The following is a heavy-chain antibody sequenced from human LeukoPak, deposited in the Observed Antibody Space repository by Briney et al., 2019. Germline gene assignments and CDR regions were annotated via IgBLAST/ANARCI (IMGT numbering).Heavy chain of an antibody. D-gene: IGHD1-1*01. V-gene: IGHV3-23*01. Sequence: PGGSLRLSCAASGFTFSSYAMSWVRQAPGKGLEWVSAISGSGGSTYYADSVKGRFTISRDNSKNTLYLQMNSLRAEDTAVYYCTKAATATTDYYYGMDVWGQGTTVTVSS. CDR2: ISGSGGST. CDR3: TKAATATTDYYYGMDV. J-gene: IGHJ6*02. CDR1: GFTFSSYA.